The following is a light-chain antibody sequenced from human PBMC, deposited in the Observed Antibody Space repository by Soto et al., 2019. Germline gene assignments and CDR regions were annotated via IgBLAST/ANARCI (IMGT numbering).Light chain of an antibody. CDR3: HQYGNSPQT. CDR1: QSVGNNF. CDR2: DAS. Sequence: EIVLTQSPDTLSLSPGERATLSCRASQSVGNNFLAWYQQKPGQAPTLLIYDASSTASGLPDRFSGSGSETDFPLTVSRLELEDFAVYFCHQYGNSPQTFGQGTKVDIK. J-gene: IGKJ1*01. V-gene: IGKV3-20*01.